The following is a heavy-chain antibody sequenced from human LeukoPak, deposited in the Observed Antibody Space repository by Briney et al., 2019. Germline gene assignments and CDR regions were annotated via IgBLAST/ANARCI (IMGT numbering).Heavy chain of an antibody. Sequence: ASVKVSCKASGYTFTSYGISWVRQASGQGLEWMGIINPSGGSTSYAQKFQGRVTMTRDTSTSTVYMELSSLRSEDTAVYYCARLGMDVWGQGTTVTVSS. CDR1: GYTFTSYG. V-gene: IGHV1-46*01. CDR2: INPSGGST. CDR3: ARLGMDV. J-gene: IGHJ6*02. D-gene: IGHD7-27*01.